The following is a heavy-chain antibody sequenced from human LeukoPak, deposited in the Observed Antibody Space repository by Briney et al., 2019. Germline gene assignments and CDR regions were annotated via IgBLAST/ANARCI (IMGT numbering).Heavy chain of an antibody. V-gene: IGHV3-30*04. Sequence: ALRLSCAASGFNFNSYAMHWVRQAPRKGLAWVASISYDGTNKQYADSVKGRFTISRDKSKNTLYLQMNSLTSKDTAIYYCATQSPQGTGWYGMGYWGQGTLVTVSS. CDR3: ATQSPQGTGWYGMGY. D-gene: IGHD6-19*01. CDR1: GFNFNSYA. J-gene: IGHJ4*02. CDR2: ISYDGTNK.